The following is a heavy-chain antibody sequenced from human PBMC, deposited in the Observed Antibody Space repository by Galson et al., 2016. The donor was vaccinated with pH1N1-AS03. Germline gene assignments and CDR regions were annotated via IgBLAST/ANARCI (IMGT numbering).Heavy chain of an antibody. V-gene: IGHV1-18*01. D-gene: IGHD2-2*01. Sequence: SVKVSCKASGYTFSSYGISWVRQAPGQGLEWLGWISGYNGNITYAKKVQGRVTMTTDTSTSTAYMELRNLRSDDTAVYFCAIDNEPSAMFDYWGQGTLVTVSS. CDR1: GYTFSSYG. J-gene: IGHJ4*02. CDR3: AIDNEPSAMFDY. CDR2: ISGYNGNI.